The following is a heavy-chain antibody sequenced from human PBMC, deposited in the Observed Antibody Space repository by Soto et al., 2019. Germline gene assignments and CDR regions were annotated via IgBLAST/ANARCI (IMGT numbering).Heavy chain of an antibody. CDR1: GFSLSTSGMR. J-gene: IGHJ5*02. V-gene: IGHV2-70*04. CDR3: AKTGTDGSWFDP. D-gene: IGHD1-1*01. Sequence: GPTLVNPTQTLTLTCTFSGFSLSTSGMRVSWIRQPPGKALEWLARIDWDDDKYYRTSLKSRLTISKDTSKNQVVLTMTNMDPVDTATYYCAKTGTDGSWFDPWGQGTLVTVSS. CDR2: IDWDDDK.